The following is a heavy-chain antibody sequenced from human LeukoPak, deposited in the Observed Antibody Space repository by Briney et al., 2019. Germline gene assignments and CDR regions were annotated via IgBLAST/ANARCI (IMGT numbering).Heavy chain of an antibody. Sequence: PSETLSLTCAVYGGSFSNYYWTWLRQAPGKGLEWVGEINRGDYNPSLKSRVTISVDTSKNQFSLKLTSATAAYTGVYYCARRSSHFDKWGQGTLVTVSS. V-gene: IGHV4-34*01. CDR2: INRG. J-gene: IGHJ4*02. CDR3: ARRSSHFDK. CDR1: GGSFSNYY.